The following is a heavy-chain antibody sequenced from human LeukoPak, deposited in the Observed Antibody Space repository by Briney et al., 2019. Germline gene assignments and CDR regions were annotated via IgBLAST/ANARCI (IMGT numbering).Heavy chain of an antibody. J-gene: IGHJ6*02. D-gene: IGHD6-19*01. V-gene: IGHV3-23*01. Sequence: GGSLRLSCAASGFTFSSSAMSWVRQAPGKGLEWVSAISGSGGSTYYAGSVKGRFTISRDNSKNTLYLQMNSLRAEDTALYYCVKGYSSGWTREYYGMDVWGQGTTVTVSS. CDR2: ISGSGGST. CDR1: GFTFSSSA. CDR3: VKGYSSGWTREYYGMDV.